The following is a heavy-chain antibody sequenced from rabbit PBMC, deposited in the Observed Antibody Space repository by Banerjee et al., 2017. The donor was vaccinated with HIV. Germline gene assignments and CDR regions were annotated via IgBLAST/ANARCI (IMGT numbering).Heavy chain of an antibody. CDR3: ARQYSGAGAAYGL. CDR1: GIDFSGYYY. Sequence: QSLEESGGDLVKPGASLTLTCTASGIDFSGYYYICWVRQAPGKGLEWVACIYSGDGSTYYASWAKGRFTISKTSSTTVTLQMTSLTAADTATYFCARQYSGAGAAYGLWGPGTLVTVS. D-gene: IGHD6-1*01. CDR2: IYSGDGST. V-gene: IGHV1S40*01. J-gene: IGHJ6*01.